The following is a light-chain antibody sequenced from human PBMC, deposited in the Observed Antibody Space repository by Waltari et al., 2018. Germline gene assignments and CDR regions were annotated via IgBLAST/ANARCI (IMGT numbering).Light chain of an antibody. CDR3: RQADSFPRT. J-gene: IGKJ1*01. CDR1: QGISSW. Sequence: DIQMTQSPSSVAASAGNRVNITCRASQGISSWLAWYQPKPGKAPKFPIHAASNLQSGVPSRCSGSGSGTDFTLTISSLQPEDFAAYYCRQADSFPRTFGQGTKVEIK. V-gene: IGKV1D-12*01. CDR2: AAS.